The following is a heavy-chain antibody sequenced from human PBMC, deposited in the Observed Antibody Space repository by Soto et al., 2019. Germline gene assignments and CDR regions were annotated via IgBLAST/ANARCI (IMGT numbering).Heavy chain of an antibody. V-gene: IGHV3-33*01. J-gene: IGHJ5*02. CDR2: IWYDGSNK. CDR1: GFTFSSYG. CDR3: ARDSAPILLWFGDLILDP. D-gene: IGHD3-10*01. Sequence: PGGSLRLSCAASGFTFSSYGMHWVRQAPGKGLEWVAVIWYDGSNKYYADSVKGRFTISRDNSKNTLYLQMNSLRAEDTAVYYCARDSAPILLWFGDLILDPGGQGTLVTVSS.